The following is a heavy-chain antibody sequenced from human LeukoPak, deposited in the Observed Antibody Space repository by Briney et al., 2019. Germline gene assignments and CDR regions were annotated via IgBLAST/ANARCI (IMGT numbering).Heavy chain of an antibody. CDR2: IYTSGST. CDR3: AGGLGESDY. J-gene: IGHJ4*02. V-gene: IGHV4-61*02. CDR1: GGSISSGSYY. D-gene: IGHD3-16*01. Sequence: SETLSLTCTVSGGSISSGSYYWSWIRQPAGKGLEWIGRIYTSGSTNYNPSLKSRVTISVDTSKNQFSLKLSSVTAADTAVYYCAGGLGESDYWGQGTLVTVPS.